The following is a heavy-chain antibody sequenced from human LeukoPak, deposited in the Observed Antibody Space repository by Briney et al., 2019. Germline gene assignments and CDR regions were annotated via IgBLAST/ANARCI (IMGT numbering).Heavy chain of an antibody. Sequence: SETLSLTCTVFSGSISSGSYYWSWIRQPAGKGLEWIGRIYTSGSTNYNPSLKSRVTISVDTSKNQFSLKLSSVTAADTAVYYCARDFGGYSYGSASLWSDPWGQGTLVTVSS. V-gene: IGHV4-61*02. CDR1: SGSISSGSYY. D-gene: IGHD5-18*01. CDR3: ARDFGGYSYGSASLWSDP. CDR2: IYTSGST. J-gene: IGHJ5*02.